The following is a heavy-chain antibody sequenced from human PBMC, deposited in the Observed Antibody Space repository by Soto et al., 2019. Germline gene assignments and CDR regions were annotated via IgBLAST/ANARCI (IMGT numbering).Heavy chain of an antibody. Sequence: VSCKGSGYTFNGYYMHWVRQAPGQGLEWMGWINPNSGGTNYAQKFQGWVTMTRDTSISTAYMELSRLRSDDTAVYYCARDYYYYDSSGYSGGDAFDIWGQGTMVTVSS. CDR3: ARDYYYYDSSGYSGGDAFDI. CDR1: GYTFNGYY. D-gene: IGHD3-22*01. J-gene: IGHJ3*02. CDR2: INPNSGGT. V-gene: IGHV1-2*04.